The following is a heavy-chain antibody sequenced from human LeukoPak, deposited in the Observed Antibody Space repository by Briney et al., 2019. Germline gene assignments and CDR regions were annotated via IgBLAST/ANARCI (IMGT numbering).Heavy chain of an antibody. V-gene: IGHV3-21*01. CDR3: ARGPSGYHNT. J-gene: IGHJ4*02. Sequence: PGGSLRLSCAASGFTFSSYSMNWVRQAPGKGLEWVSSISSSSNYIHYADSLKGRFTISRDNSKNTLYLQMNSLRAEDTAVCYCARGPSGYHNTGGQGTLVTVSS. D-gene: IGHD5-12*01. CDR1: GFTFSSYS. CDR2: ISSSSNYI.